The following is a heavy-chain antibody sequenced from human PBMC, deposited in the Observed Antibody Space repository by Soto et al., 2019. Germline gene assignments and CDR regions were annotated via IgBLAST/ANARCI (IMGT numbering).Heavy chain of an antibody. V-gene: IGHV3-30*18. CDR1: GFTFSSYG. J-gene: IGHJ5*02. CDR3: AKDNCISTSCYRLYNWFDP. CDR2: ISYGGSNK. D-gene: IGHD2-2*01. Sequence: QVQLVESGGGVVQPGRSLRLSCAASGFTFSSYGMHWVRQAPGKGLEWVAVISYGGSNKYYADSVKGRFTISRDNSKNTLHLQMNNLRAEDTAVYYCAKDNCISTSCYRLYNWFDPWGQGTLVTVSS.